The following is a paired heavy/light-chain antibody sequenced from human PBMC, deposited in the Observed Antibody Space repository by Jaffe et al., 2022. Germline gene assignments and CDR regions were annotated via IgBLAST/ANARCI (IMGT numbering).Heavy chain of an antibody. D-gene: IGHD2-2*01. CDR1: GFTFSNAW. J-gene: IGHJ3*02. Sequence: EVQLVESGGGLVEPGGSLRLSCAASGFTFSNAWLTWVRQAPGRGLEWVGRIKSKSNGGTTDYAAPVKDRLTISRDDSKNTVYLQMNNLKAEDTAIYYCTAGFCAGTSCHWDDAFDIWGQGTMVSVSS. V-gene: IGHV3-15*01. CDR3: TAGFCAGTSCHWDDAFDI. CDR2: IKSKSNGGTT.
Light chain of an antibody. J-gene: IGLJ3*02. CDR1: SSDVGRYNF. CDR3: SSYTTNTTLVVFGGVV. Sequence: QSALTQPASVSGSPGQSITISCTGTSSDVGRYNFVSWYQQHPGKAPKLMIYEVSNRPSGVSNRFSGSKSGNTASLTISGLQAEDEADYYCSSYTTNTTLVVFGGVVFGGGTKLTVL. V-gene: IGLV2-14*01. CDR2: EVS.